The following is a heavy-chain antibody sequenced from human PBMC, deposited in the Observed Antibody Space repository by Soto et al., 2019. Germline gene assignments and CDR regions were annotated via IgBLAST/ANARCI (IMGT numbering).Heavy chain of an antibody. CDR2: IIPIFGTA. CDR1: GGTFSSYA. V-gene: IGHV1-69*01. CDR3: ASAPSYYDRSGYYYSDY. J-gene: IGHJ4*02. Sequence: QVQLVQSGAEVKKPGSSVKVSCKASGGTFSSYAISWVRQAPGQGLEWMGGIIPIFGTANYAQKLQGRVTITADESTSTAYMELSRLRSEDTAVYYCASAPSYYDRSGYYYSDYWGQGTLVTVSS. D-gene: IGHD3-22*01.